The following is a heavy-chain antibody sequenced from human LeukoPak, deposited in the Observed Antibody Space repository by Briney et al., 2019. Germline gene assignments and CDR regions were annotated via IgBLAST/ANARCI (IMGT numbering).Heavy chain of an antibody. CDR3: ARSTFGGIIVIGDY. CDR2: ISYDGSSE. J-gene: IGHJ4*02. D-gene: IGHD3-16*02. V-gene: IGHV3-30*03. Sequence: GGSLRLSCAASGFIFSSHGMHWVRQAPGKGLEWLAVISYDGSSEYYEDSVQGRFIISRDNSKNTLFLQMNSLRPEDTAVYYCARSTFGGIIVIGDYWGQGTLVTVS. CDR1: GFIFSSHG.